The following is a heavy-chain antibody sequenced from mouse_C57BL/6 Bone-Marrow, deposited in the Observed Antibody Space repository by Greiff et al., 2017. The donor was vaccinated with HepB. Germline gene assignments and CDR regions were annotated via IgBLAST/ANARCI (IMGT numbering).Heavy chain of an antibody. CDR2: IDPSDSYT. J-gene: IGHJ1*03. V-gene: IGHV1-59*01. CDR1: GYTFTSYW. Sequence: QVQLQQPGAELVRPGTSVKLSCKASGYTFTSYWMHWVKQRPGQGLEWIGVIDPSDSYTNYNQKFKGKATLTVDTSSSTAYMQLSSLTSEDSAVYDCARGVYYYGSTYWYFDVWGTGTTVTVSS. D-gene: IGHD1-1*01. CDR3: ARGVYYYGSTYWYFDV.